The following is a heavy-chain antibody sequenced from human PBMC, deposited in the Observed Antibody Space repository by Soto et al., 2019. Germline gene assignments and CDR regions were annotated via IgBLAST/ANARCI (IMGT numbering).Heavy chain of an antibody. Sequence: QVQLQESGPGLVKPSETLSLTCTVSGDSIRSYYWSWIRQPQGKGLEWIGHMYHSGSTNYNPSLKSRVTILVDTSKNQFSLNLNSVTAADTAVYYCARHGGGIASWFDNWGQGTLVTVSS. J-gene: IGHJ4*02. CDR2: MYHSGST. CDR1: GDSIRSYY. V-gene: IGHV4-59*08. D-gene: IGHD3-16*02. CDR3: ARHGGGIASWFDN.